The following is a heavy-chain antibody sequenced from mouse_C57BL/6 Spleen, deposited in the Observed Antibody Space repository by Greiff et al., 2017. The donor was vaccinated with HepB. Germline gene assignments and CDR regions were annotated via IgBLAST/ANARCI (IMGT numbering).Heavy chain of an antibody. CDR1: GYTFTSYW. J-gene: IGHJ2*01. CDR3: ALLLVDY. V-gene: IGHV1-69*01. Sequence: QVQLQQSGAELVMPGASVKLSCKASGYTFTSYWMHWVKQRPGQGLEWIGEIDPSDSYTNYNQKFKGKSTLTVDKSSSTAYMQLSSLTSEDSAVYYCALLLVDYWGQGTTLTVSS. D-gene: IGHD1-1*02. CDR2: IDPSDSYT.